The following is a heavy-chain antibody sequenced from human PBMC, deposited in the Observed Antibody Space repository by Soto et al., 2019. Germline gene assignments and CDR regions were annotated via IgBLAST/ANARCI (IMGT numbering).Heavy chain of an antibody. CDR2: ISGSGGST. CDR1: GFTFSSYA. CDR3: AKENGYSSSWFEFDY. V-gene: IGHV3-23*01. D-gene: IGHD6-13*01. J-gene: IGHJ4*02. Sequence: EVQLLESGGGLVQPGGSLRLSCAASGFTFSSYAMSWVRQAPGKGLEWVSAISGSGGSTYYADSVQGRFTISRDNSKNTLYLQTNSLRAEDTAVYYCAKENGYSSSWFEFDYWGQGNLVTVSS.